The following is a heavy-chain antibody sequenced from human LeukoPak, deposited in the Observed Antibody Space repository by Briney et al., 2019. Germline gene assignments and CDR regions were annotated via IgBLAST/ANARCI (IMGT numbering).Heavy chain of an antibody. CDR2: LYYSGST. CDR3: ARDQYYYDSSGYYRIDY. V-gene: IGHV4-39*07. J-gene: IGHJ4*02. CDR1: GGSISSSSYY. Sequence: SETLSLTCTVSGGSISSSSYYWGWIRQPPGKGLEWIGSLYYSGSTYYNPSLKSRVTIPIDTSKNQFSLKLSSVTAADTAVYYCARDQYYYDSSGYYRIDYWGQGTLVTVSS. D-gene: IGHD3-22*01.